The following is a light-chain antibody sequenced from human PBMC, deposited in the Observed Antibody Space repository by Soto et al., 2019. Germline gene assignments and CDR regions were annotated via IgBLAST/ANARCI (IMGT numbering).Light chain of an antibody. J-gene: IGLJ1*01. CDR3: SSYTSSSTPYV. Sequence: QSALTQPASVSGSPGRCSTISCTGTSSDVGGYNYVSWYQQHPGKAPKLMIYDVSNRPSGVSNRFSGSKSGNTASLTISGLQAEDEADYYCSSYTSSSTPYVFGTGTKVTVL. CDR1: SSDVGGYNY. CDR2: DVS. V-gene: IGLV2-14*01.